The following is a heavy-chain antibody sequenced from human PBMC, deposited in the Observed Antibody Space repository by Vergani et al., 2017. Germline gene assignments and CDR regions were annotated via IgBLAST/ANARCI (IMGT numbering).Heavy chain of an antibody. V-gene: IGHV3-33*01. Sequence: QVQLVESGGGVVQPGRSLRLSCAASGFTFSSYGMHWVRQAPGKGLEWVAVIGYDGSNKYYADSVKGRFTISRDNSKNTLYLQMNSLRAEDTAVYYCARDRNYDFWSGYVDYWGQGTLVTVSS. D-gene: IGHD3-3*01. CDR1: GFTFSSYG. CDR2: IGYDGSNK. J-gene: IGHJ4*02. CDR3: ARDRNYDFWSGYVDY.